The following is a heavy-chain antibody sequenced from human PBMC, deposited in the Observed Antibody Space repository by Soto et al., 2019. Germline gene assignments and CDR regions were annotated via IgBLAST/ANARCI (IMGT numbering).Heavy chain of an antibody. J-gene: IGHJ6*04. CDR1: GFTFRIYP. V-gene: IGHV3-23*01. CDR3: AKGGTGGDSFYRGMDL. CDR2: LSGSGGST. Sequence: GGSLRLSCTASGFTFRIYPMTWVRQAPGKGLEWVASLSGSGGSTFYADSAKGRFTISRDNSKNTLYLQMNSLRAGDTAVYFWAKGGTGGDSFYRGMDLGGKGTRVPVS. D-gene: IGHD2-21*01.